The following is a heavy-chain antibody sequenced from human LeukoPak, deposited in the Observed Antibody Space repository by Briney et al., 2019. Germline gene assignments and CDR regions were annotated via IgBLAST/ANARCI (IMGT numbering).Heavy chain of an antibody. CDR1: GFTFSSYW. D-gene: IGHD3-3*01. CDR2: IKQDGSEK. J-gene: IGHJ4*02. V-gene: IGHV3-7*01. CDR3: ARDLGRAPVLRFLEWLLYKPSYFDY. Sequence: GGSLRLSCAASGFTFSSYWMSWVRQAPGKGLEWVANIKQDGSEKYYVDSVKGRFTISRDNAKNSLYQQMNSLRAEDTAVYYCARDLGRAPVLRFLEWLLYKPSYFDYWGQGTLVTVSS.